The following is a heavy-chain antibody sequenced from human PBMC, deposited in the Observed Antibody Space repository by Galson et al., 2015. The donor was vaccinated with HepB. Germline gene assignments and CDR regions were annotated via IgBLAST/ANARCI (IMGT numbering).Heavy chain of an antibody. CDR2: IKSKTDGGTT. CDR1: GFTFSNAW. Sequence: SLRLSCAASGFTFSNAWMSWVRQAPGKGLEWVGRIKSKTDGGTTDYAAPVKGRFTISRDDSKNTLYLQMNSLKTEDTAVYYCTTGPVVRAYYYYYGMDVWGQGTTVTVSS. D-gene: IGHD3-10*01. V-gene: IGHV3-15*01. CDR3: TTGPVVRAYYYYYGMDV. J-gene: IGHJ6*02.